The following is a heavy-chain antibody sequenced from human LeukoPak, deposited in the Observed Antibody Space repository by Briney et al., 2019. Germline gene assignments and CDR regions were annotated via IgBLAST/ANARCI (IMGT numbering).Heavy chain of an antibody. J-gene: IGHJ4*02. CDR1: GFTFSSYS. CDR3: ARETGIYDSSGYIDY. V-gene: IGHV3-21*01. D-gene: IGHD3-22*01. CDR2: ISSSSSYI. Sequence: GGSLRLSCAASGFTFSSYSMNWVRQAPGKGLEWVSSISSSSSYIYYADSVKGRFTISRDNAKNSLYLQMNSLRAEDTAVYYCARETGIYDSSGYIDYWGQGTLVTVSS.